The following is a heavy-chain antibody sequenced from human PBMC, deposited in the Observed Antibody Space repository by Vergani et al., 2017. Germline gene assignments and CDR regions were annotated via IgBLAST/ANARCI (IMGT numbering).Heavy chain of an antibody. CDR3: AKDLGFGEVNWFDP. CDR2: ISYDGSNK. CDR1: GFTFSSYG. D-gene: IGHD3-10*01. V-gene: IGHV3-30*18. J-gene: IGHJ5*02. Sequence: QVQLVESGGGVVQPGRSLRLSCAASGFTFSSYGMHWVRQAPGKGLEWVAVISYDGSNKYYADSVKGRFTISRDNSKNTLYLQMNSLSAEDTAVYYCAKDLGFGEVNWFDPWGQGTLVTVSS.